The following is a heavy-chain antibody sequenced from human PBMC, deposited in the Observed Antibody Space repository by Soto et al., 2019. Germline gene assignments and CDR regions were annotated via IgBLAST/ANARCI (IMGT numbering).Heavy chain of an antibody. CDR3: ARDVLLWFGEQNYYYYGMDV. CDR1: GGSITNYY. J-gene: IGHJ6*02. CDR2: IYYSGTT. D-gene: IGHD3-10*01. Sequence: SETLSLTCTVSGGSITNYYWSWIRQPPGKGLEWIGYIYYSGTTNYNPSLKSRVTISVDTTKNQFSLKLSSVTAADTAVYYCARDVLLWFGEQNYYYYGMDVWGQGTTVTVSS. V-gene: IGHV4-59*01.